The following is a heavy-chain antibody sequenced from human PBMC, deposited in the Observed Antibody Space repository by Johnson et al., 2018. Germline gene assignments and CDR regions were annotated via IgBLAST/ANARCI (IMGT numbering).Heavy chain of an antibody. J-gene: IGHJ4*02. V-gene: IGHV3-15*01. CDR2: IKSKNDGGAI. D-gene: IGHD1-14*01. Sequence: VQLVQSGGGLVEPGGSLRLSCAVSGFTLSTAWMSWVRQAPGKGLEWVGRIKSKNDGGAIDYGAPVRGRFTISRYESKNTLYLKMNSLNFEDTAVYYCTTDRKEDLRQFDSWGQGTLVTVS. CDR1: GFTLSTAW. CDR3: TTDRKEDLRQFDS.